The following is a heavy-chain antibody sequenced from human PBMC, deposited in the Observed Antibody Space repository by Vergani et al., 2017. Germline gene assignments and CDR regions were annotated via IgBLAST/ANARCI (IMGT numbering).Heavy chain of an antibody. J-gene: IGHJ6*02. V-gene: IGHV3-21*01. Sequence: EVQLVESGGGLVKPGGSLRLPFAASGFTFSSYSMNWVRQAPGKGLEWVSSISSSSSYIYYADSVKGRFTISRDNAKNSQYLQMNSLRAEDTAVYYCARDSGAPRYSYGSDYYYYGMDVWGQXP. CDR1: GFTFSSYS. CDR3: ARDSGAPRYSYGSDYYYYGMDV. CDR2: ISSSSSYI. D-gene: IGHD5-18*01.